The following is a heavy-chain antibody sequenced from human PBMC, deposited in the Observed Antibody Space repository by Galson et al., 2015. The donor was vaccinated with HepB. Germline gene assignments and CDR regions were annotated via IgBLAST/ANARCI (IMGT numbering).Heavy chain of an antibody. V-gene: IGHV5-51*01. J-gene: IGHJ6*02. Sequence: QSGAEVKKPGESLKISCTGSGYSFISYWIGWVRQMPGRGLEWVAIIYPLNSDTRYRQSFQGQLTISADRSISTDYLQWRSLKASDTAIYNCARPFGMDVWGQGTLVTVSS. CDR3: ARPFGMDV. CDR1: GYSFISYW. CDR2: IYPLNSDT.